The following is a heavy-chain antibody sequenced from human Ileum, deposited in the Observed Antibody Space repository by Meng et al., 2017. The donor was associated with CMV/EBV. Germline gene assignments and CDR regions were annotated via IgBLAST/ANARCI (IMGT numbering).Heavy chain of an antibody. CDR2: IYTSAII. Sequence: QVQLQESGPGLVKPSETLSLTCTVSGGSISTNYCNWIRQPAGKGIGRIYTSAIINYKPSLKSRVNMSVDTSKNQLSLKLHSATAADTAVYDCVRQVVAASFDYWGQGALVTVSS. CDR1: GGSISTNY. J-gene: IGHJ4*02. CDR3: VRQVVAASFDY. V-gene: IGHV4-4*07. D-gene: IGHD2-15*01.